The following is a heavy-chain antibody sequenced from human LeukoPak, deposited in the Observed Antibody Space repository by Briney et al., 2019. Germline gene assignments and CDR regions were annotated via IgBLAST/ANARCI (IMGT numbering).Heavy chain of an antibody. D-gene: IGHD2-2*01. CDR3: AKDIVPPGLSFDH. CDR1: GFTLRSFW. CDR2: INQDGSET. V-gene: IGHV3-7*01. J-gene: IGHJ4*02. Sequence: GGSLRLSCAASGFTLRSFWMSWVRQAPGKGLEWVANINQDGSETYYVDSVKGRFSISRDNAKNSLYLHMNSLRAEDTAVYYCAKDIVPPGLSFDHWGQGTLVTVSS.